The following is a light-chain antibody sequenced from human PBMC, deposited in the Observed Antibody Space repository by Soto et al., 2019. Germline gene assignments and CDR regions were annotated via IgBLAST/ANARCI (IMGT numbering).Light chain of an antibody. J-gene: IGKJ4*01. V-gene: IGKV3-20*01. CDR2: DAS. Sequence: EIVLTQSPGTLSLSPGERATLCCRASQSVRSNYLAWYQQKPGQAPRFLIYDASSRATGIPDRFSGSGSGTDFTLTISRLEPEDFAVYYCQQYGSSPLTFGGGTKVGIK. CDR1: QSVRSNY. CDR3: QQYGSSPLT.